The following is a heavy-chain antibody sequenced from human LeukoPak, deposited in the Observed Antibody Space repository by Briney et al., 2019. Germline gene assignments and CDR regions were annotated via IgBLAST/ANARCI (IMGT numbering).Heavy chain of an antibody. D-gene: IGHD3-3*01. CDR1: GGSISSGGYY. J-gene: IGHJ6*04. Sequence: SETLSLTCTVSGGSISSGGYYWSWIRQPPGKGLEWIGEINHSGSTNYNPSLKSRVTISVDTSKNQFSLKLSSVTAADTAVYYCARRRFFWSGYVECMDVWGKGTTVTVSS. V-gene: IGHV4-39*07. CDR2: INHSGST. CDR3: ARRRFFWSGYVECMDV.